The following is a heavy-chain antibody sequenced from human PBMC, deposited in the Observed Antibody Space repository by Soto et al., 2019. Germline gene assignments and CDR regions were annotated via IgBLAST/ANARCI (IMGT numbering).Heavy chain of an antibody. V-gene: IGHV4-59*01. D-gene: IGHD4-4*01. J-gene: IGHJ5*02. CDR3: ARDVRTVTTRPHWWFDP. CDR1: GGSISSYY. Sequence: SETLSLTCTVSGGSISSYYRSWIRQPPGKGLEWIGYIYYSGSTNYNPSLKSRVTISVDTSKNQFSLKLSSVTAADTAVYYCARDVRTVTTRPHWWFDPWGQGTLVTVSS. CDR2: IYYSGST.